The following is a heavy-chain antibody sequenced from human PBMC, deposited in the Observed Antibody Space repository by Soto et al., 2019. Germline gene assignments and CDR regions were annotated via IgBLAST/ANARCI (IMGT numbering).Heavy chain of an antibody. Sequence: SETLSLTCDVYGGSFSDYIWTWIRQTPGKGLQWIGQINHSGSANYNPSLKSRVTISVHTSSSQFSLELSSVTAADTAVYYCVRSGYSYGPNPILYWGQGILVTVSS. J-gene: IGHJ4*02. V-gene: IGHV4-34*01. CDR2: INHSGSA. D-gene: IGHD5-18*01. CDR3: VRSGYSYGPNPILY. CDR1: GGSFSDYI.